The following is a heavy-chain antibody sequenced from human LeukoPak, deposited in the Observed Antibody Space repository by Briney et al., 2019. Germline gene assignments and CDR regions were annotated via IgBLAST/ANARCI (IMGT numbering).Heavy chain of an antibody. J-gene: IGHJ5*02. Sequence: SETLSLTCTVSGGSISSSSYYWGWRRQPPGKGLEWIGSIYYSGITYYNPSLKSRVTISVDTSKNQFSLKLSSVTAADTAVYYCARSGSYSFWFDPWGQGTLVTVSS. CDR2: IYYSGIT. V-gene: IGHV4-39*01. CDR3: ARSGSYSFWFDP. CDR1: GGSISSSSYY. D-gene: IGHD1-26*01.